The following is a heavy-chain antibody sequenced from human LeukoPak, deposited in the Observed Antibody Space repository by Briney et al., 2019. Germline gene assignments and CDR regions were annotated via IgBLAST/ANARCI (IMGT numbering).Heavy chain of an antibody. Sequence: ASETLSLTCTFPGGSISSYYWSWIRQPPGKGLEWIGYIYYSGSTNYNPSLKSRVTISVDTSKNQFSLKLSSVTAADTAVYYCARDGRLGTPDYWGQGTLVTVSS. V-gene: IGHV4-59*01. CDR2: IYYSGST. CDR1: GGSISSYY. CDR3: ARDGRLGTPDY. J-gene: IGHJ4*02.